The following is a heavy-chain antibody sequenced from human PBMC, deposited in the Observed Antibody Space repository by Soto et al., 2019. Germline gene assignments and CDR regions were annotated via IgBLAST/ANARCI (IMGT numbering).Heavy chain of an antibody. CDR3: ARARYSSSSRVIDY. J-gene: IGHJ4*02. CDR1: GGSVSSGSYY. D-gene: IGHD6-6*01. CDR2: IYYSGST. V-gene: IGHV4-61*01. Sequence: PSETLSLTCTVSGGSVSSGSYYWSWIRQPPGKGLEWIGYIYYSGSTNYNPSLKSRVTISVDTSKNQFSLKLSSVTAADTAVYYCARARYSSSSRVIDYWGQGTLVTVSS.